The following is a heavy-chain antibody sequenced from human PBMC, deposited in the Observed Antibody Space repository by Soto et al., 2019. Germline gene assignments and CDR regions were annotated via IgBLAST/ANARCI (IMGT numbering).Heavy chain of an antibody. D-gene: IGHD7-27*01. CDR2: IYYTGST. Sequence: PSETLSLTCTVSGGSLSSYWWSWIRQPPGKGLEWIGYIYYTGSTNYNPSLKSRVTISLDASKNQFSLKLSSVTAADTAVYYCTRGRVNWGRFDYWGQGTLVTVSS. J-gene: IGHJ4*02. V-gene: IGHV4-59*01. CDR1: GGSLSSYW. CDR3: TRGRVNWGRFDY.